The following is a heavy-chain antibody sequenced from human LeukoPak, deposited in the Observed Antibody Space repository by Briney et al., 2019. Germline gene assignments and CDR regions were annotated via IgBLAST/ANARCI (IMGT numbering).Heavy chain of an antibody. CDR2: IYYSGST. D-gene: IGHD6-19*01. V-gene: IGHV4-59*01. J-gene: IGHJ4*02. CDR3: ASGSGWFAYFDY. Sequence: SETLSLTCTVSGGSISSYYWSWIRQPPGKGLEWIGYIYYSGSTNYSPSLKSRVTISVDTSKNQFSLKLSSVTAADTAVYYCASGSGWFAYFDYWGQGTLVTVSS. CDR1: GGSISSYY.